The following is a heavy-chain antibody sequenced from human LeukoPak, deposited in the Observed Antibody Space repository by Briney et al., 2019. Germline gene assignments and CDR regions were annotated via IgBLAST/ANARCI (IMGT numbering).Heavy chain of an antibody. V-gene: IGHV3-23*01. D-gene: IGHD3-22*01. Sequence: GGSLRLSCAASGFTFSTYAMSWVRQAPGKGLEWVSAITGSGDNTYYADSVKGRFTISRDNSKNTLYLQMNSLRAEDTAVYYCAKDRAYYYDSSGYYFDYWGQGTLVTVPS. CDR2: ITGSGDNT. CDR3: AKDRAYYYDSSGYYFDY. J-gene: IGHJ4*02. CDR1: GFTFSTYA.